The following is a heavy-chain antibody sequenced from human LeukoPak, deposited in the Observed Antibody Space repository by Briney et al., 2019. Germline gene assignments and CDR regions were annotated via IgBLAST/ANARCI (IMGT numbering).Heavy chain of an antibody. D-gene: IGHD2-2*02. V-gene: IGHV4-39*01. CDR3: ARRDIVVVPAAISGWFDP. CDR1: GGSISSSSYY. Sequence: PSETLSLTCTVSGGSISSSSYYWGWIRQPPGKGLEWIGSIYYSGSTYYNPSLKSRVTISVGTSKNQFSLKLSSVTAADTAVYYCARRDIVVVPAAISGWFDPWGQGTLVTVSS. J-gene: IGHJ5*02. CDR2: IYYSGST.